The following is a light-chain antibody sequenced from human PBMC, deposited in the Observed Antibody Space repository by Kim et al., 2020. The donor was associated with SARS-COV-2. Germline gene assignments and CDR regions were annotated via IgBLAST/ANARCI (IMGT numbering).Light chain of an antibody. Sequence: QSALTQPASVSGSPGQSVTISCTGTSSDVGSYDYVSWYQQHPGKAPKLIIYDVTKRPSGVSNRFSGSKSANTASLTISGLQAEDEADYHCSSFTSINTWVFGGGTQLTVL. CDR3: SSFTSINTWV. J-gene: IGLJ3*02. CDR2: DVT. CDR1: SSDVGSYDY. V-gene: IGLV2-14*03.